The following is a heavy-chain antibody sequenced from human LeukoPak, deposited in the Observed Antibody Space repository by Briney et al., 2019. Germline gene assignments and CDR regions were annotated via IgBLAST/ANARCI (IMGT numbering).Heavy chain of an antibody. J-gene: IGHJ5*02. D-gene: IGHD4-17*01. V-gene: IGHV1-18*01. CDR2: ISAYNGNT. CDR1: GYTFTSYG. CDR3: ARVDDYGDYGYNWFDP. Sequence: ASVKVSCKASGYTFTSYGISWVRQAPGQGLEWMGWISAYNGNTNYAQKLQGRVTMTTDTSTSTAYMELRSLRSDDTAVYYCARVDDYGDYGYNWFDPWGQGTLVTVSS.